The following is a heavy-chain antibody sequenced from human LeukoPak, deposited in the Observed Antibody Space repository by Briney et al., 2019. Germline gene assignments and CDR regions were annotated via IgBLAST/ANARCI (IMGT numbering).Heavy chain of an antibody. D-gene: IGHD1-20*01. CDR2: IYYSGST. CDR3: ARARSDITGTAFFDY. CDR1: GGSVSSGSYY. Sequence: LETLSLTCTVSGGSVSSGSYYWSWIRQPPGKGLEWIGYIYYSGSTNYNPSLKSRVTISVDTSKNQFSLKLSSVTAADTAVYYCARARSDITGTAFFDYWGQGTLVTVSS. J-gene: IGHJ4*02. V-gene: IGHV4-61*01.